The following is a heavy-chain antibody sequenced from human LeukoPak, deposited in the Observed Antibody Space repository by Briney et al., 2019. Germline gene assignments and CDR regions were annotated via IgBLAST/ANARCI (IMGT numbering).Heavy chain of an antibody. V-gene: IGHV3-43D*03. CDR2: ISWDGGST. Sequence: PGGSLRLSCAASGFTFDDYAMHWVRQAPGKGLEWVSLISWDGGSTYYADSVKGRFTISRDNAKNSLYLQMNSLRAEDTAVYYCARERVLWFGEPDYFDYWGQGTLVTVSS. CDR1: GFTFDDYA. D-gene: IGHD3-10*01. CDR3: ARERVLWFGEPDYFDY. J-gene: IGHJ4*02.